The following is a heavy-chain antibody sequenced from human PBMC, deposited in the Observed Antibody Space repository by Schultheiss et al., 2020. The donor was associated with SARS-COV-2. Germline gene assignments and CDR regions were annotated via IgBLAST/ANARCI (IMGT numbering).Heavy chain of an antibody. Sequence: GGSLRLSCKGSGYRFTNFWISWVRQMPGKGLEWMGRIDPGDSYTRYSPSFQGQVTISADKSISTAYLQWSSLKASDTAMYYCARQHNSSSSGWFDPWGQGTLVTVSS. CDR2: IDPGDSYT. CDR3: ARQHNSSSSGWFDP. J-gene: IGHJ5*02. D-gene: IGHD6-6*01. V-gene: IGHV5-10-1*04. CDR1: GYRFTNFW.